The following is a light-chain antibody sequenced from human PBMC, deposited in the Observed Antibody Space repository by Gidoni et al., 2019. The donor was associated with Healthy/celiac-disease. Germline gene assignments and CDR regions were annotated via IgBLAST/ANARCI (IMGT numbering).Light chain of an antibody. CDR2: LGS. CDR3: MQALQTPLFT. J-gene: IGKJ3*01. CDR1: QSPLHSNGYNY. V-gene: IGKV2-28*01. Sequence: DTVMTQSPPSLPVTPGEPASISCRSSQSPLHSNGYNYLDWYLQKPGQSPQLLIYLGSNRASGVPDRFSGSGSGTDFTLKISRVEAEDVGVYYCMQALQTPLFTFGPGTKVDIK.